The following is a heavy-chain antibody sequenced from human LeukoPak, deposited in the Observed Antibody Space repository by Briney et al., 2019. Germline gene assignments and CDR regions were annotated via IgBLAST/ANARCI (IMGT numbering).Heavy chain of an antibody. D-gene: IGHD1-26*01. CDR1: DGSIISSSYY. CDR3: ARLPRGGSYDLDY. J-gene: IGHJ4*02. V-gene: IGHV4-39*01. Sequence: SETLSLTCTVSDGSIISSSYYWGWIRQPPGKGLEWIGSIYYSGSTSYNPSLKSRVTISVATSKNQFSLRLSSVTAADTAVYYCARLPRGGSYDLDYWGQGTLVTVSS. CDR2: IYYSGST.